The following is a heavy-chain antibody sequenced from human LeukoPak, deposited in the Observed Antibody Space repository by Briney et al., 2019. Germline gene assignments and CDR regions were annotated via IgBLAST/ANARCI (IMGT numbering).Heavy chain of an antibody. CDR3: ARVGGTYAFDI. D-gene: IGHD2-15*01. J-gene: IGHJ3*02. CDR2: IKQDGSEK. CDR1: GFTFSSYW. Sequence: GGSLRLSCAASGFTFSSYWMSWVRQAPGKGLEWVANIKQDGSEKYYVDSVKSRFTISRDNAKNSLYLQMNSLRAEDTAVYYCARVGGTYAFDIWGQGTMVTVSS. V-gene: IGHV3-7*01.